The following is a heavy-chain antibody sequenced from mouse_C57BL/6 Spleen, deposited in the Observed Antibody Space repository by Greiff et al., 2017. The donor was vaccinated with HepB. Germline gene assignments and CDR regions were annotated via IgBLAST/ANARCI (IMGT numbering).Heavy chain of an antibody. CDR3: ARRRDGYYYAMDY. Sequence: VMLVESGPGLVQPSQSLSITCTVSGFSLTSYGVHWVRQSPGKGLEWLGVIWSGGSTDYNAAFISRLSISKDNCKSQVFFKMNSLQADDTAIYYCARRRDGYYYAMDYWGQGTSVTVSS. D-gene: IGHD2-3*01. J-gene: IGHJ4*01. CDR1: GFSLTSYG. V-gene: IGHV2-2*01. CDR2: IWSGGST.